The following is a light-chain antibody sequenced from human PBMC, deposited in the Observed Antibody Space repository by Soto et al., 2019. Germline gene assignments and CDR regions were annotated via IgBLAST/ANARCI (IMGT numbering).Light chain of an antibody. Sequence: EIVLTQSPGTLSLYPGVRATLSCRASQSVSSSYLAWYQHKPGQAPRLLIYGASSRATGIPDRFSGSGSGTDFTLNISRLEHEDFAVYYCQQYGSSPPNTFGQGTKLEIK. J-gene: IGKJ2*01. CDR3: QQYGSSPPNT. CDR1: QSVSSSY. CDR2: GAS. V-gene: IGKV3-20*01.